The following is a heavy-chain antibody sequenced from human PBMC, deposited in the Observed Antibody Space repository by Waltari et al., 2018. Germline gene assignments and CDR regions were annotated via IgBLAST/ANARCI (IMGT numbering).Heavy chain of an antibody. CDR1: GFTFSSYS. Sequence: EVQLVESGGGLVKPVGSLRLACAASGFTFSSYSMNWVRQAPGKGLEVVSSISSSSSYINYEATIKGQSPIATSNVKNALYLQMTSLRAEDRAGDCCARGPALWKNVDFWGQGTLVTVSS. V-gene: IGHV3-21*01. CDR3: ARGPALWKNVDF. J-gene: IGHJ4*01. CDR2: ISSSSSYI. D-gene: IGHD2-21*01.